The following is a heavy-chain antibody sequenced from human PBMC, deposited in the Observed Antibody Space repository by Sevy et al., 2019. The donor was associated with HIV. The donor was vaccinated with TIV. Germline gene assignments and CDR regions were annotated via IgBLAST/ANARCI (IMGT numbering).Heavy chain of an antibody. J-gene: IGHJ6*02. CDR1: GGSISSYY. CDR3: ARARYSSSSKIYYYYGMDV. D-gene: IGHD6-6*01. V-gene: IGHV4-59*01. CDR2: IYYSGST. Sequence: SETLSLTCTVSGGSISSYYWSWIRQPPGKGLEWIGYIYYSGSTNYNPSLKSRVTISVDTSKNQFSLKLRSVTAADTAVYYCARARYSSSSKIYYYYGMDVWGQGTTVTVSS.